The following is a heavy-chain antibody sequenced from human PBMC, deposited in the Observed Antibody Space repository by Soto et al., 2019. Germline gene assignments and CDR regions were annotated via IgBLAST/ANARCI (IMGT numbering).Heavy chain of an antibody. CDR2: IIPIFGTA. J-gene: IGHJ5*02. Sequence: QVQLVQSGAEVKKPGSSVKVSCKASGGTFSSYAISWVRQAPGQGLEWMGGIIPIFGTANYAQKFQGRVTITADESTSTAYMELSSLRSEDTAVYYCAGGIAARLSGTQLWFDPWGQGTLVTVSS. CDR1: GGTFSSYA. D-gene: IGHD6-6*01. CDR3: AGGIAARLSGTQLWFDP. V-gene: IGHV1-69*01.